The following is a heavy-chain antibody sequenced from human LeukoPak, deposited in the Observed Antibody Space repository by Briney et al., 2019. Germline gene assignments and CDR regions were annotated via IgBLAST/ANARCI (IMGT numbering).Heavy chain of an antibody. CDR1: GLTFSDHA. CDR3: VGRVKLAFDY. CDR2: INAGFT. J-gene: IGHJ4*02. D-gene: IGHD3-10*01. Sequence: PGGSLRLSCAASGLTFSDHAMTWVRQAPGKGPECVSSINAGFTDYINSVKGRFTISIDKAENTLYLQMDSLRAADTAVYYCVGRVKLAFDYWGPGTRVTVSS. V-gene: IGHV3-20*04.